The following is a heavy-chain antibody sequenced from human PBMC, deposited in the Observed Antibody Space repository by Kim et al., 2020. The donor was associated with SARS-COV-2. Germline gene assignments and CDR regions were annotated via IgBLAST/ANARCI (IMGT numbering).Heavy chain of an antibody. CDR3: APTVGGMGVY. V-gene: IGHV3-21*01. CDR1: GFTFSSYS. J-gene: IGHJ4*02. Sequence: GGSLRLSCAASGFTFSSYSMNWVRQAPGKGLEWVSSIRSSSSYIYYADSVKGRFTISRDNAKNSLYLQMNSLRAEDTAVYYCAPTVGGMGVYWGQGTLVTVSS. D-gene: IGHD4-17*01. CDR2: IRSSSSYI.